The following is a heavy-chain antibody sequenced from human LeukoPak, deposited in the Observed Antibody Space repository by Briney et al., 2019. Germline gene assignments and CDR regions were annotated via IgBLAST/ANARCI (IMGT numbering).Heavy chain of an antibody. CDR1: GFTVSRSY. D-gene: IGHD3-22*01. Sequence: GGSLRLSCAASGFTVSRSYMSWVRQAPGKGLEWVSVIYSGGSIHYVDSVKGRFTISRDNSKNTLYLQMNSLSAEDTAVYFCTKMYYDSGAYKYAFHVWGQGTMVAVSS. V-gene: IGHV3-66*01. CDR2: IYSGGSI. CDR3: TKMYYDSGAYKYAFHV. J-gene: IGHJ3*01.